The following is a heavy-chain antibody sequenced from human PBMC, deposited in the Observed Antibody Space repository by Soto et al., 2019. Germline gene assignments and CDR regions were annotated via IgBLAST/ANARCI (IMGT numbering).Heavy chain of an antibody. CDR3: ARTSMQSRGYSYGHGGMDV. D-gene: IGHD5-18*01. CDR2: IYPGDSDT. CDR1: EYVFTNYW. V-gene: IGHV5-51*01. Sequence: CNTSEYVFTNYWIGCVRQMPLKGLEWMGIIYPGDSDTTYSPSFQGHVTISADKSISTAYLQWSSLKASDTAMYYCARTSMQSRGYSYGHGGMDVWGQGTTVTVSS. J-gene: IGHJ6*02.